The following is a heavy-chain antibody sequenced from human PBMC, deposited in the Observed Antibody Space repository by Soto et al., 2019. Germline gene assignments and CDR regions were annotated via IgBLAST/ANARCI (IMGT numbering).Heavy chain of an antibody. CDR1: GGSFSGYY. CDR3: ARGGTYYDFWSDPRSDAFDI. V-gene: IGHV4-34*01. J-gene: IGHJ3*02. D-gene: IGHD3-3*01. Sequence: SETLSLTCAVYGGSFSGYYWSWIRQPPGRGLEWIGEINHNGSTNYNPSLKSRVTISVDTSKKQISLKLSSVTAADTAVYYCARGGTYYDFWSDPRSDAFDIWGQGTMVTVSS. CDR2: INHNGST.